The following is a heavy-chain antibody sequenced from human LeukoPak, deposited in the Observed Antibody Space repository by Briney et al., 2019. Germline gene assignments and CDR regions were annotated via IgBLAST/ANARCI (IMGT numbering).Heavy chain of an antibody. CDR1: GYTFTSYG. J-gene: IGHJ3*02. V-gene: IGHV1-18*01. CDR3: AADVRVGATTADAFDI. CDR2: ISAYNGNT. Sequence: ASVKVSCKASGYTFTSYGISWVRQAPGQGLEWMGWISAYNGNTNYAQKLQGRVTMTTDTSTSTAYMELSSLRSEDTAVYYCAADVRVGATTADAFDIWGQGTMVIVSS. D-gene: IGHD1-26*01.